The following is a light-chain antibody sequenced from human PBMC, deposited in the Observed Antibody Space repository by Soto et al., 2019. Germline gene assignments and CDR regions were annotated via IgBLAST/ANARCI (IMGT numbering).Light chain of an antibody. CDR1: QSVTRSS. Sequence: EVVLTQSPATLSLSPGERATLSCRASQSVTRSSLAWYQQKPGQSPRLLISGASSRATGIPDRFSGGGSGTDFTLTISSLEPEDSAVYYCQQRHMWPITFGQGTRLEIK. CDR2: GAS. V-gene: IGKV3D-20*02. J-gene: IGKJ5*01. CDR3: QQRHMWPIT.